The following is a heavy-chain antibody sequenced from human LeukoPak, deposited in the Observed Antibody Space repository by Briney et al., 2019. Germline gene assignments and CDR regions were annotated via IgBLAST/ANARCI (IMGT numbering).Heavy chain of an antibody. CDR2: IHGDGSST. CDR3: ARDDNFGSGLGEY. CDR1: GFTYSSYG. Sequence: GGSLRLSCAASGFTYSSYGMHWVRQAPGKGLVWVSRIHGDGSSTTYADSVKGRFTISRDNAQNTLYLQMNSLRVEDTAVYYCARDDNFGSGLGEYSGQGTLVTVSS. J-gene: IGHJ4*02. V-gene: IGHV3-74*03. D-gene: IGHD3-10*01.